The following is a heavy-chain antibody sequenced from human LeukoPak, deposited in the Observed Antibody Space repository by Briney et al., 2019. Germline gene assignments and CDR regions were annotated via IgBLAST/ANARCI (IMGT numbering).Heavy chain of an antibody. V-gene: IGHV3-48*03. J-gene: IGHJ3*02. CDR3: VRGGYDI. CDR1: GFTFCSYE. Sequence: GGSLRLSCAASGFTFCSYEMHWVRQAPRKGLEWLSYISSSGNPIKYADSVKGRFTISRDNARNSLYLQMNNLRPEDTALYYCVRGGYDIWGQGTVVTVSS. D-gene: IGHD6-13*01. CDR2: ISSSGNPI.